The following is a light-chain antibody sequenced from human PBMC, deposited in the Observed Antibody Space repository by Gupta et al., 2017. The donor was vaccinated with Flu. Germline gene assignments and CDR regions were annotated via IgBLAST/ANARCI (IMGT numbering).Light chain of an antibody. J-gene: IGKJ4*01. CDR2: DAS. Sequence: IVSTQSPATLSLSPGERATLSCRASQSVSSYLAWYQQKPGQAPRLLIYDASNRATGIPARFSGSGSGTDFTLTISSLEPEDFAVYYCQQRSNWPPLTFGGGTKVEIK. V-gene: IGKV3-11*01. CDR1: QSVSSY. CDR3: QQRSNWPPLT.